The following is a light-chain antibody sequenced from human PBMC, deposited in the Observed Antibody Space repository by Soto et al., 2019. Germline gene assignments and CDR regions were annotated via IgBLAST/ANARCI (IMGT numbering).Light chain of an antibody. J-gene: IGKJ1*01. CDR3: QHFGHALWA. CDR1: QSVTSDY. V-gene: IGKV3-20*01. Sequence: EVVVTQSPGTLSLCPGETATLSCRASQSVTSDYLAWYQQKPGQSPRLLMSGASRRATGVPDRFSGGGSGTDFTLTISRLEPEEFAVYYCQHFGHALWAFGQGTKVDIK. CDR2: GAS.